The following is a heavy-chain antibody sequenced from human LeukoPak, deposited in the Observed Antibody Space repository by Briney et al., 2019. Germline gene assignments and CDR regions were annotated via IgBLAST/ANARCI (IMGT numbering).Heavy chain of an antibody. Sequence: SETLSLTCTVSGGSISSYYWSWIRQPPGKGLEWIGYIYYSGSTNYNPSLKSRVTISVDTSKNQFSLKLSSVTAADTAVYYRARVEYSSSSGAFDIWGQGTMVTVSS. CDR1: GGSISSYY. J-gene: IGHJ3*02. CDR3: ARVEYSSSSGAFDI. CDR2: IYYSGST. V-gene: IGHV4-59*01. D-gene: IGHD6-6*01.